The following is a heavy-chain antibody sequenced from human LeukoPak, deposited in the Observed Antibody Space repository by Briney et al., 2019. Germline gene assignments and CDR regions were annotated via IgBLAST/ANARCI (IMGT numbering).Heavy chain of an antibody. CDR1: EFIFSDYW. Sequence: PGGSLRLSCVASEFIFSDYWMSRVRQAPGKGLEWVANIKQGGREEKYVSSVKGRFAISRDDAKSTLYLQMDSLSGDDTAAYYCARDNGGWFDTWGRGTLVTVSS. V-gene: IGHV3-7*03. D-gene: IGHD3-10*01. CDR2: IKQGGREE. J-gene: IGHJ5*02. CDR3: ARDNGGWFDT.